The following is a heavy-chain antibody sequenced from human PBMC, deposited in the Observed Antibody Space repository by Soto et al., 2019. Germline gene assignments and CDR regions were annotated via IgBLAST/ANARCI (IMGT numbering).Heavy chain of an antibody. V-gene: IGHV3-23*01. CDR2: ISGSGGST. CDR3: AKDGLGHDYGDSGAFDI. CDR1: GFTFSSYA. Sequence: EVQLLESGGGLVQPGGSLRLSCAASGFTFSSYAMSWVRQAPGKGLEWVSAISGSGGSTYYADSVKGRFTISRDNSENTLYLQRTSLGAEDTAVYYCAKDGLGHDYGDSGAFDIWGQGTMVTVSS. D-gene: IGHD4-17*01. J-gene: IGHJ3*02.